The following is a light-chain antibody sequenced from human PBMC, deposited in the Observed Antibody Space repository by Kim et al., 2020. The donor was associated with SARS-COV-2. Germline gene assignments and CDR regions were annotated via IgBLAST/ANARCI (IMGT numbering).Light chain of an antibody. CDR1: QDINNY. CDR2: EAS. Sequence: DIQMTQSPSSLSASVGDRVTITCQASQDINNYVNWYQQKAGKAPKLLIYEASSLKTGVPSRFSGSGSGTDFSFTIRSLQPEDIATYFCQQYDYLPYTFGQGTKLEI. J-gene: IGKJ2*01. V-gene: IGKV1-33*01. CDR3: QQYDYLPYT.